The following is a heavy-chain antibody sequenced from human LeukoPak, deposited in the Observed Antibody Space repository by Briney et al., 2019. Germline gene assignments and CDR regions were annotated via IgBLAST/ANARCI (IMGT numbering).Heavy chain of an antibody. Sequence: PGGSLRLSCAASGFTFSSYAMSWVRQAPGKGLEWVSAISGSGGSTYYADSVKGRFTISRDNSKNTLYLQMNSLRAEDTAVYYCAKALKQQLVLLRFDYWGQGTLVTVSS. CDR3: AKALKQQLVLLRFDY. J-gene: IGHJ4*02. V-gene: IGHV3-23*01. CDR2: ISGSGGST. D-gene: IGHD6-13*01. CDR1: GFTFSSYA.